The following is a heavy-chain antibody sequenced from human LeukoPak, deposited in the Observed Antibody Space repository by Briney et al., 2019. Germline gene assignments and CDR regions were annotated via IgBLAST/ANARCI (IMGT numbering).Heavy chain of an antibody. CDR2: ISADNGNA. CDR1: GYTFTNYG. D-gene: IGHD5-24*01. CDR3: ARVMGEGDGYNTAPHFDY. Sequence: ASVKVSCKASGYTFTNYGISWVRQAPGQGLEWMGWISADNGNAYYTQNFQGRVSMTTDTSTSTACMELRSLRSDDTAVYYCARVMGEGDGYNTAPHFDYWGQGTLVTVSS. V-gene: IGHV1-18*01. J-gene: IGHJ4*02.